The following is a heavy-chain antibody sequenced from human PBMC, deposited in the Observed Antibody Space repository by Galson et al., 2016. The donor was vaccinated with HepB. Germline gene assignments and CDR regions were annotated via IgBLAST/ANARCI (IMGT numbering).Heavy chain of an antibody. CDR1: GFTFSDHY. Sequence: SLRLSCAASGFTFSDHYMSWIRQAPGKGLEWVSRITSSGSAIYYVDSVKGRFTISRDNARDALFLQMTSLRAKDTAVYYCARDPDTSSKVDVWGQGTTVTVSS. CDR3: ARDPDTSSKVDV. D-gene: IGHD5-18*01. J-gene: IGHJ6*02. V-gene: IGHV3-11*01. CDR2: ITSSGSAI.